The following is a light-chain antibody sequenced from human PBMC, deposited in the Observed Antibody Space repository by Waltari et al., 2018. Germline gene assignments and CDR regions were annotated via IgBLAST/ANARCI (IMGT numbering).Light chain of an antibody. CDR2: WAS. J-gene: IGKJ2*01. Sequence: DIWMTQSPEPLAVSLGERATINCRTRQSIFSRSNNKNFLAWYQQKPGQPPKVLISWASSRKSGVPERFSGSGSETDFTLTINSLQAEDVAIYYCQQYFTRPPYTFGQGTKLEIK. CDR3: QQYFTRPPYT. V-gene: IGKV4-1*01. CDR1: QSIFSRSNNKNF.